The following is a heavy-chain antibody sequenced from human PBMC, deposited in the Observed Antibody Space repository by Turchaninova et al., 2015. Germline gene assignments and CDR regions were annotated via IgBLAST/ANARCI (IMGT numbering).Heavy chain of an antibody. Sequence: EVQLVQSGAEVKKPGESRKNSGKVSGYSCTTYGIGWVRQIPGKGLEWMGVIYPGDSDVRYSPSFQGLVTISADKSVSTAYLQWSSLKASDTAMYYCARPTSTSWYDPFAYWGQGALVTVSS. CDR1: GYSCTTYG. D-gene: IGHD6-13*01. CDR2: IYPGDSDV. J-gene: IGHJ4*02. V-gene: IGHV5-51*01. CDR3: ARPTSTSWYDPFAY.